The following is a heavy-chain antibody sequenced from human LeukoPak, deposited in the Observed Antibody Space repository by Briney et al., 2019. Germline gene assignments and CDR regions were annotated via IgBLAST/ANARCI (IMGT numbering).Heavy chain of an antibody. CDR3: ARHGSGWYMNDY. CDR1: GFTFSDYN. D-gene: IGHD6-19*01. V-gene: IGHV3-21*01. CDR2: ITTSSSYM. Sequence: GGSLRLSCVASGFTFSDYNMNWVRQAPGKGLEWVSSITTSSSYMYYADSVKGRFTISRDNAKNSLYLHMNSLRAEDTAVYYCARHGSGWYMNDYWGQGNLVTVSS. J-gene: IGHJ4*02.